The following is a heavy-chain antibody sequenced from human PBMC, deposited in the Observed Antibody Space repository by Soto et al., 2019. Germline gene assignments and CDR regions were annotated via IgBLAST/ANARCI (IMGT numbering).Heavy chain of an antibody. Sequence: EVLLVESGGGLVQPGGSLRLSCAASGFTVSSNYMSWVRQAPGKGLEWVSLIYSGDSTYYADSVKGRFTISRDNSKNTLYLQMNSLRAEDTAVYYCARWYYYDSSGYYPFDSWGQGTLVTVSS. V-gene: IGHV3-66*01. J-gene: IGHJ4*02. CDR3: ARWYYYDSSGYYPFDS. CDR1: GFTVSSNY. D-gene: IGHD3-22*01. CDR2: IYSGDST.